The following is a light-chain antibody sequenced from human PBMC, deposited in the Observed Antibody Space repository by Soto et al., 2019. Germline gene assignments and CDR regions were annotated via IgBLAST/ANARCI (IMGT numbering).Light chain of an antibody. J-gene: IGLJ1*01. CDR2: DVS. CDR3: TSYTSDSTYV. CDR1: STDVGRYNY. Sequence: QSVLTQPASVSGSPGQSITISGTGTSTDVGRYNYVSWYQQHPGKAPKLMVYDVSNRPSWVSNRFSGSKSGITASLTISGLQAEDEADYYCTSYTSDSTYVFGTGTKVTFL. V-gene: IGLV2-14*01.